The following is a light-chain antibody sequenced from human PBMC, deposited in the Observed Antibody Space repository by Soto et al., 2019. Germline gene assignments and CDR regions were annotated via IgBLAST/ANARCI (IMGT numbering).Light chain of an antibody. Sequence: QSALTQPHSVSGSPGQSVTISCTGTNSDVGRYNSVSWYQQLPGKAPQLIISAVRQRPSGVPDRFSGSKSGNTASLTISGLQTDDEADYFCFSYTASDHWVFGGGTKLTVL. CDR2: AVR. CDR3: FSYTASDHWV. V-gene: IGLV2-11*01. J-gene: IGLJ3*02. CDR1: NSDVGRYNS.